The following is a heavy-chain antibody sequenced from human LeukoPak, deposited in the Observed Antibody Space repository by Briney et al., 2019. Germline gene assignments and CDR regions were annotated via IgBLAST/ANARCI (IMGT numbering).Heavy chain of an antibody. D-gene: IGHD3-22*01. Sequence: GGSLRLSCAASGFTFSSYGMSWVRQAPGKGLQWVSTLSDSGGTTYYADSVKGRFTISRDNAKNSLYLQMNSLRAEDTAVYYCARGDLYYYDSSGGDYWGQGTLVTVSS. CDR2: LSDSGGTT. CDR1: GFTFSSYG. J-gene: IGHJ4*02. V-gene: IGHV3-23*01. CDR3: ARGDLYYYDSSGGDY.